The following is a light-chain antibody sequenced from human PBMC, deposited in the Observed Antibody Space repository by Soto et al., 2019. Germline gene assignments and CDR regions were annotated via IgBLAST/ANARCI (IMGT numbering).Light chain of an antibody. Sequence: EIVMTQSTATLSVCPGERATLSCRASESVSSNLAWYQQRPGQAPRLVIYGASTRATGIPDRFSGGGSGTDFTLTINSLQSEDSAVYYCQNYNYWPPATFGGGTKVDIK. CDR3: QNYNYWPPAT. CDR2: GAS. CDR1: ESVSSN. J-gene: IGKJ4*01. V-gene: IGKV3-15*01.